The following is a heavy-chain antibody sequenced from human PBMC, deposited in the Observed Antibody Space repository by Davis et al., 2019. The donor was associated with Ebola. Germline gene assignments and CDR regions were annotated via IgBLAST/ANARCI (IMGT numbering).Heavy chain of an antibody. Sequence: GESLKSSCAASGFTFSSDWMSWVRQAPGKGLEWVANIKQDGSEKYYVDSVKGRFTISRDNAKNSLYLQMNSLRAEDTAVYYCARLAEGHYDILTGPLNYYYYMDVWGKGTTVTVSS. CDR1: GFTFSSDW. J-gene: IGHJ6*03. CDR2: IKQDGSEK. V-gene: IGHV3-7*03. D-gene: IGHD3-9*01. CDR3: ARLAEGHYDILTGPLNYYYYMDV.